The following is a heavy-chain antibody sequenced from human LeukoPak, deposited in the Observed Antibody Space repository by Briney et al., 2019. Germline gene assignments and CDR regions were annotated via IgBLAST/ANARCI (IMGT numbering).Heavy chain of an antibody. D-gene: IGHD5-18*01. CDR3: AKDQRGYSYGYSDY. J-gene: IGHJ4*02. Sequence: GGSLRLSCAASGFTFSSYAMSWVRQAPGKGLEWVSAISGSGGSTYYADSVKGRFTISRDNSKNTLYLQMSSLRAEDTAVYYCAKDQRGYSYGYSDYWGQGTLVTVSS. V-gene: IGHV3-23*01. CDR2: ISGSGGST. CDR1: GFTFSSYA.